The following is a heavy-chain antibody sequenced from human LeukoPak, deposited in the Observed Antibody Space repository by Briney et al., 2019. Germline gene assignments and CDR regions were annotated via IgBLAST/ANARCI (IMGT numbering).Heavy chain of an antibody. J-gene: IGHJ6*03. V-gene: IGHV1-18*01. CDR1: GYTFTSYG. CDR3: ARALYYDFWSGYAPYYYYMDV. CDR2: ISAYNGNT. Sequence: KVSCKASGYTFTSYGISWVRQAPGQGLQWMGWISAYNGNTNYAQKLQGRVTMTTDTSTSTAYMELRSLTSDDTAIYYCARALYYDFWSGYAPYYYYMDVWGKGTTVTVSS. D-gene: IGHD3-3*01.